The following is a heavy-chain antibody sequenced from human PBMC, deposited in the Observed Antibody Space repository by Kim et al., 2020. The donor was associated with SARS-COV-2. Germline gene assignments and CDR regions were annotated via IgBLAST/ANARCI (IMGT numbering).Heavy chain of an antibody. Sequence: SRVTISVDTSTNQFSLKLSSVTAADTAVYYCARDIPYYYGSGSYSRRMDVWGQGTTVTVSS. D-gene: IGHD3-10*01. CDR3: ARDIPYYYGSGSYSRRMDV. J-gene: IGHJ6*02. V-gene: IGHV4-59*01.